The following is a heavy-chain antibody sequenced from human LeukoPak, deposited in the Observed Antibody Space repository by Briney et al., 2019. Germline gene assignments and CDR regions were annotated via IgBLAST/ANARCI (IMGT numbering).Heavy chain of an antibody. V-gene: IGHV3-13*01. J-gene: IGHJ5*02. Sequence: PGGSLRLSCAASGFTFSIYDMHWVRQVTGKGLEWVSGIDTAGGAHYPDSVKGRFTMSRENAKNSLHLQMNSLTAGDTAVYYCARAVAGTHWLDPWGQGTLVTVSS. CDR1: GFTFSIYD. CDR3: ARAVAGTHWLDP. CDR2: IDTAGGA. D-gene: IGHD6-19*01.